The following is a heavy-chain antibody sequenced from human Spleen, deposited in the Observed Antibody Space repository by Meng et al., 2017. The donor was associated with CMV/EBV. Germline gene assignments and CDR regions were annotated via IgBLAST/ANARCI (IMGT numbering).Heavy chain of an antibody. CDR2: IIPVFDIT. Sequence: SVKVSCKASGYTFTSYGISWVRQAPGQGLEWMGRIIPVFDITNYAQRFQGRVTIAADKSTGVVHMELTSLRFEDTAVYYCARAPNSGGYYTDVWGPGTLVTVSS. D-gene: IGHD1-26*01. V-gene: IGHV1-69*04. J-gene: IGHJ6*03. CDR3: ARAPNSGGYYTDV. CDR1: GYTFTSYG.